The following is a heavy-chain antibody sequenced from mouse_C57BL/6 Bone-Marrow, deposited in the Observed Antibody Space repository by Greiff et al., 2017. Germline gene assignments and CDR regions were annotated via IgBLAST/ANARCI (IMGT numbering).Heavy chain of an antibody. D-gene: IGHD1-1*01. V-gene: IGHV5-6*01. CDR1: GFTFSSYG. CDR3: ARTTPVATGNFDY. CDR2: ISSGGSYT. J-gene: IGHJ2*01. Sequence: VQVVESGGDLVKPGGSLKLSCAASGFTFSSYGMSWVRQTPDKRLEWVATISSGGSYTYYPDSVKGRFTISRDNAKNTLYLQMSSLKSEDTAMYYCARTTPVATGNFDYWGQGTTLTVSS.